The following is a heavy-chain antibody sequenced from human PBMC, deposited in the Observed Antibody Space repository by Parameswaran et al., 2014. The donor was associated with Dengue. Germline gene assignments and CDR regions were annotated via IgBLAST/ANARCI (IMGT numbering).Heavy chain of an antibody. V-gene: IGHV4-39*07. CDR2: IYYSGST. CDR1: GGSISSNDYY. J-gene: IGHJ4*02. CDR3: ARVIRTVAGYDY. D-gene: IGHD6-19*01. Sequence: ASETLSLTCTVSGGSISSNDYYWGWIRQPPGKGLEWIGSIYYSGSTYYNPSLKSRVTISVDTSKNQFSLKMSSVTAADTAVYYCARVIRTVAGYDYWGQGTLVTVSS.